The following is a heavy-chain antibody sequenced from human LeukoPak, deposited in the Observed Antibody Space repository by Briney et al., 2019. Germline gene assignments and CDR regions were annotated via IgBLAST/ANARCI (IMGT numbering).Heavy chain of an antibody. V-gene: IGHV3-74*01. CDR2: INSDGSRT. Sequence: GGSLRLSCAASGFTFSTYWMHWVRQTPGEGLVWVSGINSDGSRTPSADAVKGRFTISRDNAKNTLYLEMNSLRAEDTAVYYCAREENSFDSWGQGNLVTVSS. CDR1: GFTFSTYW. CDR3: AREENSFDS. J-gene: IGHJ4*02.